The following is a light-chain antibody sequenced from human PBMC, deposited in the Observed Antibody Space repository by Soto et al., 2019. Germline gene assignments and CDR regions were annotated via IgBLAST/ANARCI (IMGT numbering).Light chain of an antibody. CDR1: SSDVGDYNS. Sequence: QSVLTQPPSASGSPEQSVSISCTGTSSDVGDYNSVSWYQQRPGKAPKVMIYDVTKRPSGVPDRFSGSKSGNTASLTVSGLQAEDEADYYCTSCAGSNKGVFGGGTKLTVL. J-gene: IGLJ3*02. V-gene: IGLV2-8*01. CDR2: DVT. CDR3: TSCAGSNKGV.